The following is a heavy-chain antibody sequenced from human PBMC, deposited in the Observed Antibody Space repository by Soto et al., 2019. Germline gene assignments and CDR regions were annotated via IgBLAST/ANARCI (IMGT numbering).Heavy chain of an antibody. CDR2: ISYDGSNK. Sequence: GGSLRLSCAASGFTFSSYAMHWVRQAPGKGLEWVAVISYDGSNKYYADSVKGRFTISRDNSKNTLYLQMNSLRAEDTAVYYCAREILGYRSSTSCYSYYYGMDVWGQGTTVTVSS. V-gene: IGHV3-30-3*01. D-gene: IGHD2-2*02. CDR1: GFTFSSYA. J-gene: IGHJ6*02. CDR3: AREILGYRSSTSCYSYYYGMDV.